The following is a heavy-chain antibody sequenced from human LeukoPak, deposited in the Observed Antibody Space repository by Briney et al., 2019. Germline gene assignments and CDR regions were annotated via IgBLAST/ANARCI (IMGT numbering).Heavy chain of an antibody. J-gene: IGHJ4*02. Sequence: SLRLSCAASGFTFDDYAMHWVRQAPGKGLEWVSGISWNSGSIGYADSVKGRFTISRDNAKNSLYLQMNSLRAEDTALYYCAKDSTFYDSSGYYSNHFDYWGQGTLVTVSS. CDR2: ISWNSGSI. CDR1: GFTFDDYA. V-gene: IGHV3-9*01. D-gene: IGHD3-22*01. CDR3: AKDSTFYDSSGYYSNHFDY.